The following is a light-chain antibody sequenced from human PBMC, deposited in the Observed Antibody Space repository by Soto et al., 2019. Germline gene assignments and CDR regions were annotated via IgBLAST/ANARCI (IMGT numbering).Light chain of an antibody. J-gene: IGKJ5*01. CDR1: QSVSSSY. V-gene: IGKV3D-20*02. Sequence: EIVLTQSPGTLSLSPGERATLSCRASQSVSSSYLAWYQQKPGQAPRLLISGASSRATYIPARFSGSGSGTDFTLTISSLEPEDFAVYYCQQRSNSITFGQGTRLEIK. CDR3: QQRSNSIT. CDR2: GAS.